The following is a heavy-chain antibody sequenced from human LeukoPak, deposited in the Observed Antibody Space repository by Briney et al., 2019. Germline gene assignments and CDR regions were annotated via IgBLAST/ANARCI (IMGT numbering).Heavy chain of an antibody. CDR2: ISGTGSAT. V-gene: IGHV3-23*01. CDR1: GFTFSDYA. J-gene: IGHJ4*02. D-gene: IGHD6-13*01. CDR3: AKDGSSWCLDY. Sequence: GGSLRLSCAISGFTFSDYAMSWVRQAPGKGLEWVSLISGTGSATYYADSVKGRFTISRDNSKNTLYLQMNRLRVEDTAVYYCAKDGSSWCLDYWGQGTLVTVSS.